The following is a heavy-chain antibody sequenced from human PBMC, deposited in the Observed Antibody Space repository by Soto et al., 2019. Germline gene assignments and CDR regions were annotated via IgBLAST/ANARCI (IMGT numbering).Heavy chain of an antibody. CDR3: AKDQNWGKPFDY. Sequence: GGSLSLSCAASGFTFSSYGMSWVRQAPGKGLEWVSSISGSGGSTYYADSVKGRFTISRDNSKNTLYLQMNSLRAEDTAVFYCAKDQNWGKPFDYWGQGTLVTVSS. CDR2: ISGSGGST. J-gene: IGHJ4*02. D-gene: IGHD7-27*01. CDR1: GFTFSSYG. V-gene: IGHV3-23*01.